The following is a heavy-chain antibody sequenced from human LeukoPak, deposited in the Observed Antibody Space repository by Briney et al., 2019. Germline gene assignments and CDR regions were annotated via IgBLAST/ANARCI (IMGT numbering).Heavy chain of an antibody. CDR2: IYHSGST. CDR3: ARVDSSSLFDY. V-gene: IGHV4-30-2*01. CDR1: GGSISSGGYS. D-gene: IGHD6-6*01. Sequence: KTSETLSLTCAVSGGSISSGGYSWSWIRQPPGQGLEWIGYIYHSGSTYYNPSLKSRVTISVDRSKNQFSLKLSSVTAADTAVYYCARVDSSSLFDYWGQGTLVTVSS. J-gene: IGHJ4*02.